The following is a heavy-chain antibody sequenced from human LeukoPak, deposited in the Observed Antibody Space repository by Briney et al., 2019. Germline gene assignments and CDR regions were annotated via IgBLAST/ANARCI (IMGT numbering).Heavy chain of an antibody. CDR2: ISSSGTTI. CDR1: GFTFSSYS. Sequence: PGGSLRLSCAASGFTFSSYSMNWVRQAPGKGLEWISYISSSGTTIYYADSVRGRFTISRDNSKNSLYLQMSSLRAEDTAVYYCARDAGTRNYYYNYYMDVWGKGTTVTV. J-gene: IGHJ6*03. V-gene: IGHV3-48*04. D-gene: IGHD1-7*01. CDR3: ARDAGTRNYYYNYYMDV.